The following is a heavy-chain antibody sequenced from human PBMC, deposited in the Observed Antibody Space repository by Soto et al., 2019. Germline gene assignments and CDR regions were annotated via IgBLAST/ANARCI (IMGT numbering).Heavy chain of an antibody. V-gene: IGHV3-74*01. CDR3: ARTSRWIQALDY. D-gene: IGHD5-18*01. CDR1: GFSFSSYW. J-gene: IGHJ4*02. Sequence: PGGSLRLSCASSGFSFSSYWMHLVRQVPGKGLVWVSRINSDGSNTNYADSVEGRFTISRDNAKDTLFLQMNSLRVEDTAVYYCARTSRWIQALDYWGQGTLVTVSS. CDR2: INSDGSNT.